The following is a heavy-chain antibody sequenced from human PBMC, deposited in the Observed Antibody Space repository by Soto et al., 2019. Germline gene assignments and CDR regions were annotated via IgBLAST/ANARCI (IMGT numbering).Heavy chain of an antibody. CDR3: ARDSLGSGSYYKIPFVY. D-gene: IGHD3-10*01. J-gene: IGHJ4*01. CDR1: GYTFTSYY. CDR2: INPSGGST. V-gene: IGHV1-46*01. Sequence: ASVKVSCKSSGYTFTSYYMHWVRQAPGQGLEWMGIINPSGGSTSYAQKFQGRVTMTRDTSTSTVYMELSSLRSEDTAVYYCARDSLGSGSYYKIPFVYCGRGSLVTVSS.